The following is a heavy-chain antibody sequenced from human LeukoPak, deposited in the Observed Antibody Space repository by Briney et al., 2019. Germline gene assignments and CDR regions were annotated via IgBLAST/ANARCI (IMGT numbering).Heavy chain of an antibody. CDR1: GYTLTELS. CDR3: ARDWIRYCSSTSCYLSDC. V-gene: IGHV1-18*01. J-gene: IGHJ4*02. Sequence: ASVKVSCKVSGYTLTELSMHWVRQAPGQGLEWMGWISAYNGNTNYAQKLQGRVTMTTDISTSTAYMELRSLRSDDTAVYYCARDWIRYCSSTSCYLSDCWGQGTLVTVSS. CDR2: ISAYNGNT. D-gene: IGHD2-2*01.